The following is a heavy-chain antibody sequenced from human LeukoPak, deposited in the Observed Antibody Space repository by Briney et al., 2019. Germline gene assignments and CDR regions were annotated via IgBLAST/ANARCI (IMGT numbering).Heavy chain of an antibody. CDR3: ARGTYYDFWSGYYAFYI. D-gene: IGHD3-3*01. V-gene: IGHV4-30-2*01. Sequence: SQTLSLTCTVSGGSLSSGGYYWSWIRQPPGKGLGWIGYIYHSGSTYYNPSLKCPVTISVDRSKNQFSLKLSSVTAADTAVYYCARGTYYDFWSGYYAFYIWGQGTMGTVSS. CDR2: IYHSGST. J-gene: IGHJ3*02. CDR1: GGSLSSGGYY.